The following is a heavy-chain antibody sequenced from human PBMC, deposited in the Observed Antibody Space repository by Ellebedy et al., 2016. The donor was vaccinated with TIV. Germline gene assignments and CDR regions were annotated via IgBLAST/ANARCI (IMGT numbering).Heavy chain of an antibody. CDR1: GYTFTSYG. Sequence: ASVKVSXKASGYTFTSYGISWVRQAPGQGLEWMGWISAYNGNTNYAQKLQGRVTMTTDTSTSTAYMELRSLRSDDTAVYYCARDGNCGGDCYVYYYYYYMDVWGKGTTVTVSS. V-gene: IGHV1-18*01. CDR3: ARDGNCGGDCYVYYYYYYMDV. J-gene: IGHJ6*03. D-gene: IGHD2-21*01. CDR2: ISAYNGNT.